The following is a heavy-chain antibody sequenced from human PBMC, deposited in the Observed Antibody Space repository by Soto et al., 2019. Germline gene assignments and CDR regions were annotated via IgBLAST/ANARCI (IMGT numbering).Heavy chain of an antibody. D-gene: IGHD5-12*01. CDR1: GFSFSSYG. CDR3: AKARGGSLDSDY. V-gene: IGHV3-30*18. J-gene: IGHJ4*02. CDR2: ISYDGNV. Sequence: QVQLVESGGGVVQPGRSLRLSCAASGFSFSSYGMHWVRQAPGKGLEWVAVISYDGNVFYGDSVRGRFTISRDISKNTLYLQMNGLSAEDTAVYYCAKARGGSLDSDYWGQGTLVTVSS.